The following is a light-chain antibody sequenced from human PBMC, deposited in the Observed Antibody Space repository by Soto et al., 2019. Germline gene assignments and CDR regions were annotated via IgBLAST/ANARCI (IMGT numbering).Light chain of an antibody. V-gene: IGLV1-44*01. CDR1: SSDIGRNT. Sequence: SVLTQPPSASGTPGQRVTISCSGSSSDIGRNTVNWYQQLPETAPKLLIYRNNQRPSGVPDRFSGSKSGTSASLAISGLQSEDEADYYCAVWDDSLNGYVFGTGTKVTVL. CDR3: AVWDDSLNGYV. CDR2: RNN. J-gene: IGLJ1*01.